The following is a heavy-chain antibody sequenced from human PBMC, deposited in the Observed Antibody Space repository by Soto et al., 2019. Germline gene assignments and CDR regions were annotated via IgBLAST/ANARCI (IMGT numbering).Heavy chain of an antibody. CDR2: INHSGST. CDR3: ARVLRYCSSTSCYGYGFDP. D-gene: IGHD2-2*01. V-gene: IGHV4-34*01. J-gene: IGHJ5*02. Sequence: SETLSLTCAVYGGSFSGYYWSWIRQPPGKGLEWIGEINHSGSTDYNPSLKSRVTISVDTSKNQFSLKLSSVTAADTAVYYCARVLRYCSSTSCYGYGFDPWGRGTLVTVSS. CDR1: GGSFSGYY.